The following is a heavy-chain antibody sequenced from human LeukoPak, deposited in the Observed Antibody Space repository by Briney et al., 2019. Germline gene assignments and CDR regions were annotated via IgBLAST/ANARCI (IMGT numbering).Heavy chain of an antibody. CDR2: IYYSGST. V-gene: IGHV4-59*01. CDR1: GGSISSYY. J-gene: IGHJ4*02. CDR3: ATRRIAVAAPFDS. D-gene: IGHD6-19*01. Sequence: PSETLSLTCTVSGGSISSYYWSWIRQPPGKGLEWIGYIYYSGSTKYNPSLKSRVTISVDTSKNQFSLKVSSVTAADTAVYYCATRRIAVAAPFDSWGQGTLVTVSS.